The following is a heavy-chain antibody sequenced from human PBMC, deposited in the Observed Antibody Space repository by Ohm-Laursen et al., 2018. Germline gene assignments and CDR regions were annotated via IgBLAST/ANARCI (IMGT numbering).Heavy chain of an antibody. V-gene: IGHV4-38-2*01. CDR1: GYSISSGYF. Sequence: GTLSLTCAVSGYSISSGYFWGWIRQPPGKGLEWTGTIYHSGSTYYNPSLKRRVTISVDTSKNQFSLKLSSVTAADTALYYCARGLWWFDPWGQGTLVTVSS. J-gene: IGHJ5*02. CDR3: ARGLWWFDP. CDR2: IYHSGST.